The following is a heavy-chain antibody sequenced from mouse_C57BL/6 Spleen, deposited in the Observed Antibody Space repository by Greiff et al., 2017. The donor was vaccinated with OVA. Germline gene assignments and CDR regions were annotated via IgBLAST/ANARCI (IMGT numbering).Heavy chain of an antibody. Sequence: QVHVKQSGPGLVQPSQSLSITCPVSGFSLTSYGVHWVRQSPGKGLEWLGVIWSGGSTDYNAAFISRLSISKDNSKSQVFFKMNSLQADDTAIYYCASPLYYDYDEFAYWGQGTLVTVSA. CDR2: IWSGGST. CDR3: ASPLYYDYDEFAY. CDR1: GFSLTSYG. V-gene: IGHV2-2*01. J-gene: IGHJ3*01. D-gene: IGHD2-4*01.